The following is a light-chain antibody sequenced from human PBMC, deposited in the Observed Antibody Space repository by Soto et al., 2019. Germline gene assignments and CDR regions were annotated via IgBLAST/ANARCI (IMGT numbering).Light chain of an antibody. Sequence: QSALTQPASVSGSPGQSITISCTGTSSDVGTYNYVSWYQQHPGKVPKLMIYEVSDRPSGVSNRFSGSKSGNTASLTISGLQAEDEADYYCSSYTRTTTLVFGTGTKVTVL. CDR1: SSDVGTYNY. CDR2: EVS. J-gene: IGLJ1*01. CDR3: SSYTRTTTLV. V-gene: IGLV2-14*01.